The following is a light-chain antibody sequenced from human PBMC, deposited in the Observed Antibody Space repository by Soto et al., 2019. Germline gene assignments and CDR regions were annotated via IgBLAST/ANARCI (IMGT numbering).Light chain of an antibody. Sequence: QSVLTQPPSASGSPVQSVTISCTGTSSDVGGYNYVSWYQQHPGKAPKLMIYEVSKRPSGVSNRFSGSKSGNTASLTISGLQAEDEADYYCCSYAGSSTFYVFGTGTKVTV. CDR3: CSYAGSSTFYV. V-gene: IGLV2-23*02. CDR2: EVS. CDR1: SSDVGGYNY. J-gene: IGLJ1*01.